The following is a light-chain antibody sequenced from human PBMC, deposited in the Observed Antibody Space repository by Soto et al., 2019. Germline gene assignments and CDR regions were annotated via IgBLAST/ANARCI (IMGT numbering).Light chain of an antibody. J-gene: IGLJ1*01. CDR2: DVS. Sequence: LTQPASVSGSPGQSITISCTGTSSDVGGYNYVSWYQQPPGKAPKLTIYDVSNRPSGVANRHSGSKSGNTASLTISGLQAEDEADYYCSSYTSSSPYVFGTGAKVTVL. V-gene: IGLV2-14*01. CDR1: SSDVGGYNY. CDR3: SSYTSSSPYV.